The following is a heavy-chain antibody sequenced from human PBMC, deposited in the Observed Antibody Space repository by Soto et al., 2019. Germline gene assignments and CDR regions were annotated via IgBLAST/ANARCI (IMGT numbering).Heavy chain of an antibody. J-gene: IGHJ3*02. CDR3: AKGGQLWQEPHAFDI. Sequence: TGGSLRLSCAASGFTFSSYAMSWVRQAPGKGLEWVSAISGSGGSTYYADSVKGRFTISRDNSKNTLYLQMNSLRAEDTAVYYCAKGGQLWQEPHAFDIWGQGTMVTVSS. CDR2: ISGSGGST. V-gene: IGHV3-23*01. CDR1: GFTFSSYA. D-gene: IGHD5-18*01.